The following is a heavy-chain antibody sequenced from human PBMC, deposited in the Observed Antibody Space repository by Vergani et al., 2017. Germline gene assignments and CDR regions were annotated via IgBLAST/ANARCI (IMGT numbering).Heavy chain of an antibody. D-gene: IGHD6-6*01. J-gene: IGHJ6*03. CDR1: GYTFTSYY. CDR3: ARGPIAARPTNYYYYMDV. CDR2: IVPIFGTA. Sequence: QVQLVQSGAEVKKPGASVKVSCKASGYTFTSYYMHWVRQAPGQGLEWMGGIVPIFGTANYAQKFQGRVTITADESTSTAYMELSSLRSEDTAVYYCARGPIAARPTNYYYYMDVWGKGTTVTVSS. V-gene: IGHV1-69*01.